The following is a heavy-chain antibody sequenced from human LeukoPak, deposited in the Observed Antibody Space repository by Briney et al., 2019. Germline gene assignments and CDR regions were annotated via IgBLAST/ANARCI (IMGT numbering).Heavy chain of an antibody. CDR2: MNPNSGNT. D-gene: IGHD5-18*01. Sequence: GASVKVSCKASGYTFTSYDINWVRQATGQGFEWMGWMNPNSGNTGYAQKFQGRVTMTRNTSISTAYMELSSLRSEDTAVYYCARGRGRARGYSYGNWGQGTLVTVSS. CDR3: ARGRGRARGYSYGN. V-gene: IGHV1-8*01. CDR1: GYTFTSYD. J-gene: IGHJ4*02.